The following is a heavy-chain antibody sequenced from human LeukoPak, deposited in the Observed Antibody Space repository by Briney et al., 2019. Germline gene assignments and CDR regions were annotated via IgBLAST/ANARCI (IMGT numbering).Heavy chain of an antibody. CDR2: INPSGGST. CDR1: GYTFTSYY. D-gene: IGHD6-13*01. J-gene: IGHJ4*02. Sequence: GASVKVSCKASGYTFTSYYMHWERQAPGQGLEWMGIINPSGGSTSYAQKFQGRVTMTRDTSTSTVYMELSSLRSEDTAVYYCAKTGYSSSWYGGGFDYWGQGTLVTVSS. CDR3: AKTGYSSSWYGGGFDY. V-gene: IGHV1-46*01.